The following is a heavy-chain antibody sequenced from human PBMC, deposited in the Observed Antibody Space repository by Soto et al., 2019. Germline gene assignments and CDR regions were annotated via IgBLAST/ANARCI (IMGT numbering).Heavy chain of an antibody. CDR1: GCTFSSYA. CDR2: IIPIFGTA. J-gene: IGHJ6*02. D-gene: IGHD6-13*01. V-gene: IGHV1-69*06. CDR3: ATVAAATNNPAYYYYYGMDV. Sequence: SVKVSCKASGCTFSSYAISWVRQAPGQGLEWMGGIIPIFGTANYAQKFQGRVTITADKSTSTAYMELSSLRSEDTAVYYCATVAAATNNPAYYYYYGMDVWGQGTTVTVSS.